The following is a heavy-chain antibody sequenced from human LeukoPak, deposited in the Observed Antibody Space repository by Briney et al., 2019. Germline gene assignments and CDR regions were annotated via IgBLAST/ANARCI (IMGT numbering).Heavy chain of an antibody. CDR3: ESNIGWTNLDY. CDR2: IYYTGST. CDR1: GRSVNSSY. J-gene: IGHJ4*02. D-gene: IGHD1/OR15-1a*01. V-gene: IGHV4-59*02. Sequence: SETLSLTCTVSGRSVNSSYWSWIRQPPGKGLEWIGFIYYTGSTNYNPSLKSRVTISVDTSKNQFSLKLSSVTAADTAVYYCESNIGWTNLDYWGQGTLVTVSS.